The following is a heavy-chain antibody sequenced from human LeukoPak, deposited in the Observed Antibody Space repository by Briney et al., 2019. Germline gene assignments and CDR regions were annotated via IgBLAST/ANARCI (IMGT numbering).Heavy chain of an antibody. CDR2: MNPNSGNT. Sequence: ASVKVSFKASGYTFTNYDINWVRQATGQGLEWMGWMNPNSGNTGYAQKFQGRVTMTRNTSISTAYMELSSLRSEDTAVYYCARSRANERYFDYWGQGTLVTVSS. J-gene: IGHJ4*02. CDR3: ARSRANERYFDY. V-gene: IGHV1-8*01. D-gene: IGHD1-1*01. CDR1: GYTFTNYD.